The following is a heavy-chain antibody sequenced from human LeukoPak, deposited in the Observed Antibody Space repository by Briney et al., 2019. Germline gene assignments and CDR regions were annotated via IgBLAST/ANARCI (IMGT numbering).Heavy chain of an antibody. D-gene: IGHD3-22*01. Sequence: PGGSLRLSCAASGFTFSSYSINWVRQAPGKGLEWVSSISSSSSYIYYADSVKGRFTISRDNAKNSLYLQMNSLRAEDTAVYYCARDPDSSGYYDYWGQGTLVTVSS. J-gene: IGHJ4*02. CDR3: ARDPDSSGYYDY. CDR1: GFTFSSYS. CDR2: ISSSSSYI. V-gene: IGHV3-21*01.